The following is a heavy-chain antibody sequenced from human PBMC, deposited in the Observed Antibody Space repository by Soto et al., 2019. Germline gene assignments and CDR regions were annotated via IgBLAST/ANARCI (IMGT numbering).Heavy chain of an antibody. D-gene: IGHD3-22*01. J-gene: IGHJ4*02. CDR3: ASQHYYDSSGYYVVY. Sequence: SETLSLTCTVSGVSISSGGYYWNWIRQHPGKGLEWIGYIYYGWNTQYNPSLKSRVTISADTSKNLFSLNLSSVTAADTAVYYCASQHYYDSSGYYVVYWGQGTLVTVSS. V-gene: IGHV4-31*03. CDR2: IYYGWNT. CDR1: GVSISSGGYY.